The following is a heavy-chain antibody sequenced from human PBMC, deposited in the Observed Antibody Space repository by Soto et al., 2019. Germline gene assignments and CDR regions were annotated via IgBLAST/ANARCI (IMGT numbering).Heavy chain of an antibody. J-gene: IGHJ4*02. D-gene: IGHD2-2*01. V-gene: IGHV3-33*01. CDR1: GFTFSSYG. CDR3: ARDLRVVPAAITLDY. Sequence: QVQLVESGGGVVQPGRSLRLSCAASGFTFSSYGMHWVRQAPGTGLEWVAVIWYDGSNKYYADSVKGRFTISRDNSKNTLYVQMNSLRAEDTAVYYCARDLRVVPAAITLDYWGQGTLVTVSS. CDR2: IWYDGSNK.